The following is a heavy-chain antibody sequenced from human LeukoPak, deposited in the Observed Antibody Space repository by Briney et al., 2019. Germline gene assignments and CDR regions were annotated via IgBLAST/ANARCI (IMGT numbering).Heavy chain of an antibody. CDR3: ARHAATLYNNGMDV. D-gene: IGHD6-13*01. J-gene: IGHJ6*02. CDR2: IYYSGNT. Sequence: SETLSLTCSVSAGSISNYYWSWIRQPPGKGLEWIAYIYYSGNTNYNPSLKSRVTTSVDTSKNWISLRLTSVTAADTAVYYCARHAATLYNNGMDVWGQGTTVTVSS. V-gene: IGHV4-59*08. CDR1: AGSISNYY.